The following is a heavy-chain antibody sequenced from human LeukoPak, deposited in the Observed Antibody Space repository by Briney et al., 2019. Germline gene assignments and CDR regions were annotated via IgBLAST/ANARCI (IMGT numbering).Heavy chain of an antibody. V-gene: IGHV3-11*01. Sequence: GGSLRLSCAASGFTSSDYYMSWIRQAPGKGLEWVSYISSSGSTIYYADSVKGRFTIPRDNAKNSLYLQMNSLRAEDTAVYYCARDYSIAAAGTSYYFGMDVWGQGTTVTVSS. J-gene: IGHJ6*02. CDR3: ARDYSIAAAGTSYYFGMDV. D-gene: IGHD6-13*01. CDR2: ISSSGSTI. CDR1: GFTSSDYY.